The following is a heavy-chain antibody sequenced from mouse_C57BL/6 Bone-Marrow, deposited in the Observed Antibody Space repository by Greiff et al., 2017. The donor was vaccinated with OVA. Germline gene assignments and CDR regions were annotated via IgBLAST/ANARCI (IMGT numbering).Heavy chain of an antibody. D-gene: IGHD2-3*01. J-gene: IGHJ3*01. CDR1: GFNIKDDY. V-gene: IGHV14-4*01. CDR2: IDPDNGDT. CDR3: ARGGDGSVFAY. Sequence: VQLQQSGAELVRPGASVKLSCTASGFNIKDDYMHWVKQRPEQGLEWIGWIDPDNGDTEYAPKFQGKATITADTSSNTAYLQLSSLTSEDTAGYSCARGGDGSVFAYWGQGTLVTVSS.